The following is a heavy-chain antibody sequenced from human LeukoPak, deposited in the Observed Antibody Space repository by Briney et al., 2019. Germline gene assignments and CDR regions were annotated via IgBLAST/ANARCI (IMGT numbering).Heavy chain of an antibody. D-gene: IGHD1-26*01. CDR3: ARDAETVLRWELPGVLDY. J-gene: IGHJ4*02. CDR2: ISSSSSYI. CDR1: GFTFSSYS. V-gene: IGHV3-21*01. Sequence: PGGSLRLSCAASGFTFSSYSMNWVRQAPGKGLEWVSSISSSSSYIYYADSVKGRFTISRDNAKNSLYLQMNSLRAEDTAVYYCARDAETVLRWELPGVLDYWGQGTLVTVSS.